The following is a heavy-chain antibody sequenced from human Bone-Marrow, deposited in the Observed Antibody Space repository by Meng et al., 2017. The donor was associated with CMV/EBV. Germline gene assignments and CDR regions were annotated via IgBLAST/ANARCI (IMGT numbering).Heavy chain of an antibody. J-gene: IGHJ4*02. CDR1: GYTFTSYG. CDR3: ARGKVGELLYDY. CDR2: ISPYNGNT. Sequence: QVQLVQSGAEVKKSAAFVNVSCQASGYTFTSYGSSWVRQAPGQGLEWMGWISPYNGNTNYAQKHKGRITMTTDTSTSTAYMELRSLRADDTAVYYCARGKVGELLYDYWGQGTLVTVSS. D-gene: IGHD1-26*01. V-gene: IGHV1-18*01.